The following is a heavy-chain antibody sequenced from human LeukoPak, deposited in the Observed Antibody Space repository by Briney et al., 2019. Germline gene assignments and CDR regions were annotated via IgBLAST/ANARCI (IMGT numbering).Heavy chain of an antibody. CDR1: GDSISSSSYY. J-gene: IGHJ6*02. D-gene: IGHD3-10*01. Sequence: SETLSLTCTVSGDSISSSSYYWGWIRQPPGKGLECIVSIYYSGSTYYNPPLKSRFTISVDTSKNQFSLKLSSVTAADTAVYYCASPYGSGSYKSMDVWGQGTTVTVSS. CDR2: IYYSGST. V-gene: IGHV4-39*01. CDR3: ASPYGSGSYKSMDV.